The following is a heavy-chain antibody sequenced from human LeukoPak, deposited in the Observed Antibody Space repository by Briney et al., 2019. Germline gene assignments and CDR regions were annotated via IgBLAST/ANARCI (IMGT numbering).Heavy chain of an antibody. CDR2: INPNSGGT. CDR1: GYTFTDYY. J-gene: IGHJ5*02. D-gene: IGHD3-3*01. CDR3: ARRYDFWSGLDP. Sequence: ASVKVSCKASGYTFTDYYMHWVRQAPGQGLEWMGWINPNSGGTNYAQKFQGRVTMTRDTSISTAYMELSRLRSDDTAVYYCARRYDFWSGLDPWGQGTLVTVSS. V-gene: IGHV1-2*02.